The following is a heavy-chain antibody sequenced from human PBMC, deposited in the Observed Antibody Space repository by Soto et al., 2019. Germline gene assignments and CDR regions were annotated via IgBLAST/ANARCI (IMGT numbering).Heavy chain of an antibody. Sequence: QVQLQESGPGLVKPSETLSLTCTVSAGSISSYYWSWIRQPPGRGLEWIGYIYYSGSTNYNPSLKSRVTISVDTSENQFSLKLSSVTAADTAVYYCARRYGYSFDYWGQGTLVTVSS. CDR1: AGSISSYY. CDR3: ARRYGYSFDY. CDR2: IYYSGST. D-gene: IGHD1-1*01. J-gene: IGHJ4*02. V-gene: IGHV4-59*08.